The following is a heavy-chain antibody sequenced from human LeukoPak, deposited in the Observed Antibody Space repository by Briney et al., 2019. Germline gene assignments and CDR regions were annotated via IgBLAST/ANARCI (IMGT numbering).Heavy chain of an antibody. CDR2: IYYSGST. CDR1: GGSISSGGYY. Sequence: NPSETLSLTCTVSGGSISSGGYYWSWIRQHPGKGLECIGYIYYSGSTYYTPSLKSRLTISVDTSNNQFSLKLNSVTAADTAVYYCARDVYYGSGSYYFDYWGQGTLVTVSS. CDR3: ARDVYYGSGSYYFDY. V-gene: IGHV4-31*03. D-gene: IGHD3-10*01. J-gene: IGHJ4*02.